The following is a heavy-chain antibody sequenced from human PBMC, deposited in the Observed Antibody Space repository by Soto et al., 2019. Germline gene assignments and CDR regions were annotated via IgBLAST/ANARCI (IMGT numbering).Heavy chain of an antibody. V-gene: IGHV3-48*03. J-gene: IGHJ4*02. CDR2: ISSSGSTI. CDR3: ARGQSSGGGGYFDY. CDR1: GFTFSSYE. Sequence: EVQLVESGGGLVQPGGSLRLSCAASGFTFSSYEMNWVRQAPGKGLEWVSYISSSGSTIYYADSVKGRFTISRDNAKNSLYLQKTSLRAEDTAVYYWARGQSSGGGGYFDYWGQETLVTVSS. D-gene: IGHD3-10*01.